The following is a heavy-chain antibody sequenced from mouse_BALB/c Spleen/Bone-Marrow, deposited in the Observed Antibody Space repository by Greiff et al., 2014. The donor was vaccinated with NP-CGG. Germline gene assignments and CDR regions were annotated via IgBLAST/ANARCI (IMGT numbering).Heavy chain of an antibody. D-gene: IGHD2-4*01. J-gene: IGHJ2*01. CDR2: INPSSGYT. CDR3: ARGWDYEGYFDY. V-gene: IGHV1-4*01. CDR1: GYSFTSYT. Sequence: QVQLQQSGAELARPGASVKMSCKASGYSFTSYTMHWVKQGPGQGLEWIGYINPSSGYTNCNQKFKDKATLTADKSSSTAYMQLSSLTSEDSAVYYCARGWDYEGYFDYWGQGTTLTVSS.